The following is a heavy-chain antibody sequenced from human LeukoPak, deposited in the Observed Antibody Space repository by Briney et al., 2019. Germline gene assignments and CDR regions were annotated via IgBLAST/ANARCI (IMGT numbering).Heavy chain of an antibody. CDR2: ISTSSATI. CDR1: GFTFSTYN. Sequence: GGSLRLSCAASGFTFSTYNMDWVREAPGKGLEWISYISTSSATIYYADSVKGRFTISRDNAKNSLYLQMNSLRDEDTALYYCARDSGVDAHIDYWGQGALVTVSA. D-gene: IGHD3-3*01. J-gene: IGHJ4*02. CDR3: ARDSGVDAHIDY. V-gene: IGHV3-48*02.